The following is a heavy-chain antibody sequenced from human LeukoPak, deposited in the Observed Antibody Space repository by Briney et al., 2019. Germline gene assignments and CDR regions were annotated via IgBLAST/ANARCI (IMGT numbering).Heavy chain of an antibody. V-gene: IGHV3-23*01. Sequence: PGGSLRLSCAASGSTFSSYGMHWVRQAPGKGLEWVSVISGGGGSTYYADSMKGRFTISRDTSKNTLHLQMSSLRAEDTAVYYCAKGTGDNCYTPLDYWGQGALVTVSS. J-gene: IGHJ4*02. CDR3: AKGTGDNCYTPLDY. CDR1: GSTFSSYG. D-gene: IGHD2-15*01. CDR2: ISGGGGST.